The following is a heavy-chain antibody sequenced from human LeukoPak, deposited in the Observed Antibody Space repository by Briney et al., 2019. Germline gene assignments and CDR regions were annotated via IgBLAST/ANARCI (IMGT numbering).Heavy chain of an antibody. CDR1: GFTFSSYS. D-gene: IGHD6-13*01. J-gene: IGHJ5*02. Sequence: GGSLRLSCAASGFTFSSYSMNWVRQAPGKGLEWVSSISSSSSYIYYADSVKGRFTISRDNAKNSLYLQMNSLRAEDTAVYYCAIDYYSSSWYEHNWFDPWGQGTLVTVSS. CDR3: AIDYYSSSWYEHNWFDP. V-gene: IGHV3-21*01. CDR2: ISSSSSYI.